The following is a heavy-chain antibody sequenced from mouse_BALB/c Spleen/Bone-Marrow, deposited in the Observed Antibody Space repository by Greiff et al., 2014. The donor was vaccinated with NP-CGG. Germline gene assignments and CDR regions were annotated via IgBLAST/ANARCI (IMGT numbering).Heavy chain of an antibody. D-gene: IGHD2-4*01. V-gene: IGHV1-22*01. Sequence: LXXXXXELVKPGASVKISCKTSGYTFXXXXXHWVXXXXXXXXXXXXXXXPNSGGTSYNQKFKGKATLTVDKSSSTAYMELRXXXSEDSAVYYCARPIYYDFFYWYFDVWGAGTTVTVSS. CDR2: XXPNSGGT. CDR1: GYTFXXXX. J-gene: IGHJ1*01. CDR3: ARPIYYDFFYWYFDV.